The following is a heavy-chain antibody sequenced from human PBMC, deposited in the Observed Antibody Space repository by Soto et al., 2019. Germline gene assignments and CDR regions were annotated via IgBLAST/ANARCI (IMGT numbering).Heavy chain of an antibody. CDR1: GFTFDDYA. V-gene: IGHV3-9*01. Sequence: PGGSLRLSCAASGFTFDDYAMHWVRQDPGKGLEWVSGISWNSGSIGYADSVKGRFTISRDNAKNSLYLQMNSLRAEDTALYYCAKEDKDYGDYCLDYWGQGTLVTVSS. J-gene: IGHJ4*02. CDR2: ISWNSGSI. D-gene: IGHD4-17*01. CDR3: AKEDKDYGDYCLDY.